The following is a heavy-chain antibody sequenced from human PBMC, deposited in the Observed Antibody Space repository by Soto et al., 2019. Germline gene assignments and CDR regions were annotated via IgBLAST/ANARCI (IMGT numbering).Heavy chain of an antibody. J-gene: IGHJ6*02. CDR2: ISYDETNE. CDR1: GFTFGSHG. D-gene: IGHD1-1*01. V-gene: IGHV3-30*18. CDR3: AKELRTTVSVYGMDV. Sequence: QVQLVESGGGLVQPGGSLRLTCVASGFTFGSHGMHWVRQAPGKGLEWVAVISYDETNEHYVDSVKGRFTISRDNPKSILYLQLSRRRPEHTAVYNRAKELRTTVSVYGMDVWGQGTTVTVSS.